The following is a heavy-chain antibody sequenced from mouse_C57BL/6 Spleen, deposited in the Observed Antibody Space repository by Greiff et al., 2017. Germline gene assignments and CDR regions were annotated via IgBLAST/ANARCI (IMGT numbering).Heavy chain of an antibody. D-gene: IGHD1-1*01. CDR2: IDPSDSET. CDR1: GYTFTSYW. J-gene: IGHJ4*01. CDR3: ARTTTGGAMDY. Sequence: VQLQQPGAELVRPGSSVKLSCKASGYTFTSYWMHWVKQRPIQGLEWIGNIDPSDSETHYNQKFKDKATLTVDKSSSTAYMQLSSLTSEDSAVYYCARTTTGGAMDYWGQGTSVTVSS. V-gene: IGHV1-52*01.